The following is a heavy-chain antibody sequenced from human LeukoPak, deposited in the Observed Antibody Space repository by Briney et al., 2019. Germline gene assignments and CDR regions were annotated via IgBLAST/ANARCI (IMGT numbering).Heavy chain of an antibody. V-gene: IGHV1-46*04. CDR2: NTPSGGST. D-gene: IGHD6-19*01. CDR1: RHTFTSYY. Sequence: TVRLSCKASRHTFTSYYMHGVRQAPGQALEWMGVNTPSGGSTTYAQNLQGRVTMQRDTPTRRVHGELSSRRSQHTPVFPCARGYHSGWYGVDYWGQGTLVTVSS. J-gene: IGHJ4*02. CDR3: ARGYHSGWYGVDY.